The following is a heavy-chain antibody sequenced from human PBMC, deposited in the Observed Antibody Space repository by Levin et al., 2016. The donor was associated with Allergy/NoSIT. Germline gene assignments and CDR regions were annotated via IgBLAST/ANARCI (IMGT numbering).Heavy chain of an antibody. D-gene: IGHD4-17*01. CDR2: ISGSGGST. Sequence: GESLKISCAASGFTFSSYAMSWVRQAPGKGLEWVSAISGSGGSTYYADSVKGRYTISRDNSKNTLYLQMNSLRAEDTAVYYCAKDQGGVRYGALDYWGQGTLVTVSS. J-gene: IGHJ4*02. CDR3: AKDQGGVRYGALDY. V-gene: IGHV3-23*01. CDR1: GFTFSSYA.